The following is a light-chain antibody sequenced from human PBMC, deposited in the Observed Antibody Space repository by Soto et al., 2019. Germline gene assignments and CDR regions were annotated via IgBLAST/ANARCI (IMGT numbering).Light chain of an antibody. CDR3: SSYTSSSTYV. V-gene: IGLV2-18*02. CDR1: SSDVGNSNG. Sequence: ALTQPPSVSGSPGQSVAISCTGTSSDVGNSNGVSWYQQAPGTAPKLMIYDVTNRPSGVPDRFSGSKSGNTASLTISGLQAEDEADYYCSSYTSSSTYVFGTGTKLTVL. CDR2: DVT. J-gene: IGLJ1*01.